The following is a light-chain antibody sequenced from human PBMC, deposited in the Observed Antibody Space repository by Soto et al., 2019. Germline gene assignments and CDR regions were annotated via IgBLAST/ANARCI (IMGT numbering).Light chain of an antibody. V-gene: IGKV1-39*01. CDR2: AAS. CDR1: QSISSY. CDR3: QQANSFPFI. Sequence: DIQMTQSPSTLSASVGDRVTITCRASQSISSYLNWYQQKPGKAPKLLIYAASSLQSGVPSRFSGRGSGTDFTLTISSLQPEDFGTYYCQQANSFPFIFAQGTKVDIK. J-gene: IGKJ2*01.